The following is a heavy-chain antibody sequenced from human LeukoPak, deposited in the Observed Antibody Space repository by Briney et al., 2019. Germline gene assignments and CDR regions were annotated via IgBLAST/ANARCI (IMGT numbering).Heavy chain of an antibody. CDR2: ISVSGGST. D-gene: IGHD4-17*01. CDR3: AKDLSRTRGDYVLTGD. J-gene: IGHJ4*02. V-gene: IGHV3-23*01. CDR1: GFTFSSSG. Sequence: PGGSLRLSCAASGFTFSSSGMSWVRPAPGKGLEWGSAISVSGGSTYYADSVKGRFTISRDNSNNTLYLQMNSRRAEDTAVYQCAKDLSRTRGDYVLTGDWGQGTLVTVSS.